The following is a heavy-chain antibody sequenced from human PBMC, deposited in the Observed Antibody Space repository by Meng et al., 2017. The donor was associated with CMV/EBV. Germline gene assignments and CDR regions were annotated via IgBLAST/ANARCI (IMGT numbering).Heavy chain of an antibody. V-gene: IGHV3-30*02. CDR1: GFTFSSYG. CDR3: ANVAQSPGWELHHYYYGMDV. D-gene: IGHD1-26*01. J-gene: IGHJ6*02. Sequence: GESLKISCAAPGFTFSSYGMHWVRQAPGKGLEWVAFIRYDGSNKYYADSVKGRFTISRDNSKNTLYLQMNSLRAEDTAVYYCANVAQSPGWELHHYYYGMDVWGQGTTVTVSS. CDR2: IRYDGSNK.